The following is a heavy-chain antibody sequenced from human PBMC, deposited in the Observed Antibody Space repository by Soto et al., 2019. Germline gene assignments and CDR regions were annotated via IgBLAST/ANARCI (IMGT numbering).Heavy chain of an antibody. CDR3: ARLVDMVRGVPNWFDP. J-gene: IGHJ5*02. D-gene: IGHD3-10*01. CDR2: IHPGDSET. Sequence: EVQLVQSGAEVKKSGESLKISCKGSGYSFTSQWIGWVRQMPGKGLEWMGIIHPGDSETRYSPSFQGQVTISADKSIRTAYLQWSSLKASDTAMYYCARLVDMVRGVPNWFDPWGQGTLVTVSS. V-gene: IGHV5-51*03. CDR1: GYSFTSQW.